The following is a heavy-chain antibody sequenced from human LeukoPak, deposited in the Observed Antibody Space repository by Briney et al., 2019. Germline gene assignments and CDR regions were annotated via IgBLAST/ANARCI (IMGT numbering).Heavy chain of an antibody. CDR2: MNPNSGNT. CDR1: GYTFTSYD. CDR3: AMGIAAGNTPVDY. Sequence: ASVKVSCKASGYTFTSYDINWVRQATGQGLEWMGWMNPNSGNTGYAQKFQGRGTMTRNTSIRTAYMELSSLRSEDTAVYYCAMGIAAGNTPVDYWGQGTLVTVSS. V-gene: IGHV1-8*01. D-gene: IGHD6-13*01. J-gene: IGHJ4*02.